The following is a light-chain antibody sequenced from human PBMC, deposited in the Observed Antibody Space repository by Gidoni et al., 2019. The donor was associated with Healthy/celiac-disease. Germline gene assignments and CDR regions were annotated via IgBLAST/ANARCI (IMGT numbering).Light chain of an antibody. CDR3: QQYGSSPPLT. V-gene: IGKV3-20*01. Sequence: DIVLTQSPGPLSLSPGERATLPCRASQSVSSSYVAWYQQKPGQAPRLLIYGTSSRATGIPDRFSVSGSGTDFTLTISRLEPEDFAVYYCQQYGSSPPLTFXGXTKVEIK. J-gene: IGKJ4*01. CDR2: GTS. CDR1: QSVSSSY.